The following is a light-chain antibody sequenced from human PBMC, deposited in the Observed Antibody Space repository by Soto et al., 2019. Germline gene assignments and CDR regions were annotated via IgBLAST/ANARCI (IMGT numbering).Light chain of an antibody. CDR3: QQSYSDPLT. J-gene: IGKJ4*01. CDR2: AAA. Sequence: DIQMTQSPSSLSASVGDRATITCRASQTIISYLNWYQQKPGKAPKTMIYAAANLESEVPSRFSGSGSGTDFTLTITSLQPEDSATYYCQQSYSDPLTFGGGTKVEIK. CDR1: QTIISY. V-gene: IGKV1-39*01.